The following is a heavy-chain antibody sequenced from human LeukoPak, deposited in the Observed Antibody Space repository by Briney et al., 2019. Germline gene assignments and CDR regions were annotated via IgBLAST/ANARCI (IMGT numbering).Heavy chain of an antibody. J-gene: IGHJ4*02. CDR3: ARSPVVKQWLEYYFDY. Sequence: SETLSLTCTVSGGSISSGSYYWSWIRQPAGKGLEWIGRIYTSGSTNYNPSLKSRVTISVDTSKNQFSLKLSSVTAADTAVYYCARSPVVKQWLEYYFDYWGQGTLVTVSS. CDR2: IYTSGST. CDR1: GGSISSGSYY. D-gene: IGHD6-19*01. V-gene: IGHV4-61*02.